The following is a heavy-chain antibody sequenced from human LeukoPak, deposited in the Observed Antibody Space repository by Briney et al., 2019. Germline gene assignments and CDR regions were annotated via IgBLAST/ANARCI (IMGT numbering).Heavy chain of an antibody. CDR2: ISAYNGNT. J-gene: IGHJ4*02. CDR1: RYTFTSSV. D-gene: IGHD3-22*01. Sequence: ASVKVSCKASRYTFTSSVLSWVRQAPGQGLERMGWISAYNGNTNYAQKLQGRVTMTTDTSTSTAYMELRSLRSDDTAVYYCARDSSGYYVPFDYWGQGTLVTVSS. V-gene: IGHV1-18*01. CDR3: ARDSSGYYVPFDY.